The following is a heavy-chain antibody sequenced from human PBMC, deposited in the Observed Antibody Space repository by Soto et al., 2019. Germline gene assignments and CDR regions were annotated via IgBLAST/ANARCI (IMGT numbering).Heavy chain of an antibody. CDR2: INHSGRV. D-gene: IGHD3-22*01. CDR1: GGSFSGHS. V-gene: IGHV4-34*01. Sequence: SETLSLTCAVYGGSFSGHSRTWIRQSPGKGLEWIGDINHSGRVNYSPSLKSRVTISLDTSKNQFSLTLSAVTAADTAMYYCSTRAYDTNGYYRFDPWGQGTLVTVSS. CDR3: STRAYDTNGYYRFDP. J-gene: IGHJ5*01.